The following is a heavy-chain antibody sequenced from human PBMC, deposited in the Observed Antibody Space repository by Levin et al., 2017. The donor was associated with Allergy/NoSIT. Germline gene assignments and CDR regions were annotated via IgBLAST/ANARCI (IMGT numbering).Heavy chain of an antibody. CDR3: LKDKAGVAATGTRFDP. V-gene: IGHV3-9*01. D-gene: IGHD1/OR15-1a*01. Sequence: QPGGSLRLSCAASGFTFDEYAMHWVRQVPGQGLEWVSGISWHSGDIGYAESVKGRFTISRDNARNSVYLQMNNVRVEDTALYYCLKDKAGVAATGTRFDPWGQGTLVTVSS. J-gene: IGHJ5*02. CDR2: ISWHSGDI. CDR1: GFTFDEYA.